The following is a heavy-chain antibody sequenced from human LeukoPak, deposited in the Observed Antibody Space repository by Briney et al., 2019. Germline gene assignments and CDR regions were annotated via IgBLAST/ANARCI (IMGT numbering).Heavy chain of an antibody. V-gene: IGHV3-11*04. CDR2: ISESGTSV. Sequence: GGSLRLSCAASGFTFSAYYMGWIRQAPGKGLEWISYISESGTSVYYADSVKGRFTVSRDNTRNALYLQMDGLRSEDTALYYCARVDGVFDLWGQGTLVTVSA. CDR3: ARVDGVFDL. J-gene: IGHJ5*02. CDR1: GFTFSAYY. D-gene: IGHD2-8*01.